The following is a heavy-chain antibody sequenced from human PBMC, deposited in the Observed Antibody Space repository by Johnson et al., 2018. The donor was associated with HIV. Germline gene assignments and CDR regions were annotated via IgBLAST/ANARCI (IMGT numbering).Heavy chain of an antibody. CDR2: ISYIGSNK. V-gene: IGHV3-30*04. Sequence: QVQLVESGGGVAQPGRSLRLSCAASGFTFSSFAMHWVRQTPGHGLEWASIISYIGSNKYYAASVKGRFHISRDNAKNSLYLQMTSLRAEDTALYYCARGGSIAARREAFDIWGQGTMVTVSS. CDR3: ARGGSIAARREAFDI. CDR1: GFTFSSFA. D-gene: IGHD6-6*01. J-gene: IGHJ3*02.